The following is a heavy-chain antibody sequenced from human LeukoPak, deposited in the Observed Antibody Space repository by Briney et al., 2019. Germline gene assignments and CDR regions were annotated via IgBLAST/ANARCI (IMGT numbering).Heavy chain of an antibody. J-gene: IGHJ4*02. CDR1: GFTFRSKW. V-gene: IGHV3-74*03. CDR2: INADGSIR. D-gene: IGHD2/OR15-2a*01. Sequence: PGGSLRLSCVASGFTFRSKWMHWVRQAPGNGLVWVARINADGSIRTYADSVQGRFTISRDNAKNTVDLQMNSLRVEDSAVYYCVRDFEIVTTPAGITPGDDFDYWGQGVLVTVSA. CDR3: VRDFEIVTTPAGITPGDDFDY.